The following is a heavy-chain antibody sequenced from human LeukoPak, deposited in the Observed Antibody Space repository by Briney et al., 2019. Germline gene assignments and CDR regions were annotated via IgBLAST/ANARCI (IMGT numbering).Heavy chain of an antibody. Sequence: GGSLRLSCAASGFTFSSYAMSWVRQAPGKGPEWVSAISGSGGSTYYADSVKGRHTISRDNSKNTLYLQMNSLRAEDTAVYYCARHRGYSGYDPGMNWGQGTLVTVSS. V-gene: IGHV3-23*01. CDR1: GFTFSSYA. J-gene: IGHJ4*02. CDR2: ISGSGGST. CDR3: ARHRGYSGYDPGMN. D-gene: IGHD5-12*01.